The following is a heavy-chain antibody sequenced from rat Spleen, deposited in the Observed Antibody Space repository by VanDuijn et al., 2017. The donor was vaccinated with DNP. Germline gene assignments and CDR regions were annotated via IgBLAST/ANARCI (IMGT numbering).Heavy chain of an antibody. J-gene: IGHJ4*01. CDR2: ISPSGANI. CDR3: ARWNSGYYAMDA. V-gene: IGHV5-25*01. D-gene: IGHD4-3*01. Sequence: EVQLVESGGDLVQPGRSMKLSCAASEFTFSKSDVAWVRQAPTRGLEWVASISPSGANIYYRDSVKGRFTISRDNAKSTLYLQMNSLRSEDMATYYCARWNSGYYAMDAWGQGTSVTVSS. CDR1: EFTFSKSD.